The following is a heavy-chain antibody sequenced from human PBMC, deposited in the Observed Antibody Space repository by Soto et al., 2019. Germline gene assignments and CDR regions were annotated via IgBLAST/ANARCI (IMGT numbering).Heavy chain of an antibody. CDR1: GFTFSSYS. CDR2: ISSSSSYI. CDR3: AREEFYSNYVGYYYGMDV. Sequence: GGSLRLSCAASGFTFSSYSMNWVRQAPGKGLEWVSSISSSSSYIYYADSVKGRFTISRDNAKNSLYLQMNSLRAEDTAVYYCAREEFYSNYVGYYYGMDVWGQGTTVTVSS. D-gene: IGHD4-4*01. J-gene: IGHJ6*02. V-gene: IGHV3-21*01.